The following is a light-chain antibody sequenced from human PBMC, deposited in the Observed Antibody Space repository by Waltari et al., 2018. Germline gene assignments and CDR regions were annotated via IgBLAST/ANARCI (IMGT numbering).Light chain of an antibody. Sequence: SVLTQPPPGPEAPGPRVTIPRSGSSTTTGKNAVSCYRQFPGTAPATLLFYDDLRPSGVSARFSGSKSGTSASLAIRGLQSEDEADYFCAAWDDNLTGSYVFGTGTKVTVL. CDR2: YDD. CDR1: STTTGKNA. V-gene: IGLV1-36*01. CDR3: AAWDDNLTGSYV. J-gene: IGLJ1*01.